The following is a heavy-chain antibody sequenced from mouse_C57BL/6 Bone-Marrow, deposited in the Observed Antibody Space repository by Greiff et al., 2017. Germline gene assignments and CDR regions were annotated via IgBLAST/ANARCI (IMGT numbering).Heavy chain of an antibody. CDR1: GFSLTSYG. D-gene: IGHD3-2*02. CDR2: IWSGGGT. CDR3: ARSSSGYALDY. J-gene: IGHJ4*01. V-gene: IGHV2-2*01. Sequence: VQLQQSGPGLVQPSQSLSITCTASGFSLTSYGVHWVRQSPGKGLEWLGVIWSGGGTDYNAAFISRLSISKDNSKSQVFFKMNSLQADDTAVYYCARSSSGYALDYWGQGTSVTVSS.